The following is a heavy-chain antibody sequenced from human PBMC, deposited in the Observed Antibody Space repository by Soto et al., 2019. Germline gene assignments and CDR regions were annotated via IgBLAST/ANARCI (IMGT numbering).Heavy chain of an antibody. Sequence: QVQLQESGPGLVKPSDTLSLTCAVSGYSISSSNWWGWSRQPPGKGLEWIGYTYYSGTTYYNPSLKSRVTMSVDTSKNQFSLKLTSVTAVDTAVYYCARREIQGPIDYWGQGTLVTVSS. CDR3: ARREIQGPIDY. CDR2: TYYSGTT. V-gene: IGHV4-28*01. CDR1: GYSISSSNW. J-gene: IGHJ4*02. D-gene: IGHD1-26*01.